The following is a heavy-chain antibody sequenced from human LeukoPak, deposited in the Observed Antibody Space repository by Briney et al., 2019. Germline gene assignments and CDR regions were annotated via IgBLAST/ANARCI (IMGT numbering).Heavy chain of an antibody. V-gene: IGHV1-2*04. CDR2: INPNSGGT. CDR1: GYTFTGYY. J-gene: IGHJ6*02. CDR3: ARDRRDGYDPPHYYYYGMDV. Sequence: ASVKVSCKASGYTFTGYYMHWVRQAPGQGLEWMGWINPNSGGTNYAQKFQGWVTMTRDTSISTAYMELSRLRSDDTAVYYCARDRRDGYDPPHYYYYGMDVWGQGTTVTVSS. D-gene: IGHD5-12*01.